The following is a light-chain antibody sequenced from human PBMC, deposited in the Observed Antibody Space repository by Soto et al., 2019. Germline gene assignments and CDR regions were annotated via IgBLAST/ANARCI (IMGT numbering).Light chain of an antibody. CDR2: DVS. CDR1: SRDVVGYNY. J-gene: IGLJ3*02. V-gene: IGLV2-8*01. Sequence: QSVLTQPPSASGSPGQSVTISCTGTSRDVVGYNYVSWYQQHPGKDPKLLIYDVSKRHSGVPDRFSGSKSGNTASLTVSGLQAEDEADYSCISYAGSPWVFCGGTTLTVL. CDR3: ISYAGSPWV.